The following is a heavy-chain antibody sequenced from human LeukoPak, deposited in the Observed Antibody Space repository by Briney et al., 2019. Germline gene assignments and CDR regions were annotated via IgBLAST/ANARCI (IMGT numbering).Heavy chain of an antibody. CDR3: ARGSQSLGYCSGGSCRAKIFDY. D-gene: IGHD2-15*01. V-gene: IGHV4-34*01. CDR2: INHSGST. CDR1: GGCFSGYY. J-gene: IGHJ4*02. Sequence: SYTLSLTCTVYGGCFSGYYWSWIRQPPGKGLEWIGEINHSGSTNYNPSLKSRVTISVDTSKNQFSLKLSSVTAADTAVYYCARGSQSLGYCSGGSCRAKIFDYWGQGTLVIVSS.